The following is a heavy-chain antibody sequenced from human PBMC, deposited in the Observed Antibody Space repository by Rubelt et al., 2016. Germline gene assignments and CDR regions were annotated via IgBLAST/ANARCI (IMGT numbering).Heavy chain of an antibody. D-gene: IGHD2/OR15-2a*01. CDR2: SYYSGST. Sequence: QVQLQESGPGLVKPSQTLSLTCTVSGGSISSGGYYWSWIRQHPGKSLEWIGYSYYSGSTYYNPALKSRVTISVETSRNQFSLRLSSVTAAEPAVYYGARDSGSRIFDYWGQGTLVTVSS. J-gene: IGHJ4*02. V-gene: IGHV4-31*03. CDR3: ARDSGSRIFDY. CDR1: GGSISSGGYY.